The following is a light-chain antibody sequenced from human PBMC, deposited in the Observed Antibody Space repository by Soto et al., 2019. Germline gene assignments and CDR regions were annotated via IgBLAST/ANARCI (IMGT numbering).Light chain of an antibody. CDR3: ISYAGSMQRV. V-gene: IGLV2-8*01. J-gene: IGLJ2*01. CDR2: EVS. Sequence: QAVLTQPPSASGSPGQSVTISCTGTSSDVGGYNYVSWYQQHPGKAPKLMIYEVSKRPSGVPDRFSGSKSGNTASLTVSGLQAEDEADYYCISYAGSMQRVFGGGTKVTVL. CDR1: SSDVGGYNY.